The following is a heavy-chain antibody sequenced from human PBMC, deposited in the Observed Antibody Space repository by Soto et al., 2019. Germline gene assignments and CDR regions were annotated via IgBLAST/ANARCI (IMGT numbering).Heavy chain of an antibody. Sequence: SETLSLTLNVSGGSISSSSYSGRRIHQHPGKGLEWIGSMYYSGSTYYTPSLKSRVTISVDTSKSQFALKLRSVAAADTAVYYCARDVDWGRWLGCDCWGQAILVT. V-gene: IGHV4-39*02. D-gene: IGHD3-16*01. J-gene: IGHJ4*02. CDR2: MYYSGST. CDR1: GGSISSSSYS. CDR3: ARDVDWGRWLGCDC.